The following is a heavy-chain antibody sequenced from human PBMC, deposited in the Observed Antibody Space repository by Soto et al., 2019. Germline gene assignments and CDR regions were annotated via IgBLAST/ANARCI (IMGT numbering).Heavy chain of an antibody. Sequence: GGSLRLSCAASGFMFSSYGMHWVRQAPGKGLEWVALLSYDGSNKYYADSVKGRFTISRDNSKNTLYLQMNSLRAEDTAVYYCAKDLLRYFDWLLYGPDYWGQGTLVTVSS. CDR1: GFMFSSYG. J-gene: IGHJ4*02. CDR2: LSYDGSNK. V-gene: IGHV3-30*18. D-gene: IGHD3-9*01. CDR3: AKDLLRYFDWLLYGPDY.